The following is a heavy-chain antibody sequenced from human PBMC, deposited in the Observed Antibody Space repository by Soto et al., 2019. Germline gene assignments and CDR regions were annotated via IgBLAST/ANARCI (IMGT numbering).Heavy chain of an antibody. J-gene: IGHJ4*02. CDR3: ASGIQLWLRRINNGYSG. CDR1: GGTFSTYA. V-gene: IGHV1-69*12. CDR2: IIPMFGTA. Sequence: QVQLVQSGAEVKKPESLVKVSCKAPGGTFSTYAISWVRQAPGQGLEWMGGIIPMFGTANYAQRFQDRVTITAEESTNTVYMELSSLRSEDTAVYFCASGIQLWLRRINNGYSGWGQGTLVTVSS. D-gene: IGHD5-18*01.